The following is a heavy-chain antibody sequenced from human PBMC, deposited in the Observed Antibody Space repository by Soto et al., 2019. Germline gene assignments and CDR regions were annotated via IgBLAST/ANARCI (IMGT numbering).Heavy chain of an antibody. CDR3: AAWSHIVRVLPPDVLDI. CDR2: MNSDGSNT. J-gene: IGHJ3*02. Sequence: GGSLRLSCAASGFTFSNYWMHWVRQAPGKGLVWISRMNSDGSNTVYADAVKGRFTISRDNAKNTLYLQMNSLGAEDTAVYYCAAWSHIVRVLPPDVLDIWGQGARVTVSS. CDR1: GFTFSNYW. D-gene: IGHD2-21*01. V-gene: IGHV3-74*01.